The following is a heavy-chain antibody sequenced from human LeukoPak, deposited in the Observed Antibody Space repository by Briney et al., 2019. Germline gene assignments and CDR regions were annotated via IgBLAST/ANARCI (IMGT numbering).Heavy chain of an antibody. CDR2: ISSSSSYI. Sequence: GGSLRLSCAASGFTFSSYSMNWVRQAPGKGLEWVSSISSSSSYIYYADSVKGRFTISRDNAKNSLYLQMNSLRAEDTAVCYCARDGHYDTRSFDYWGQGTLVTVSS. D-gene: IGHD3-22*01. CDR3: ARDGHYDTRSFDY. V-gene: IGHV3-21*01. CDR1: GFTFSSYS. J-gene: IGHJ4*02.